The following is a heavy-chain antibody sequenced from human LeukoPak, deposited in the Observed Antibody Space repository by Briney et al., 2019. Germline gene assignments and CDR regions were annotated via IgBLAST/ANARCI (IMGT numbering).Heavy chain of an antibody. Sequence: ASVKVSCKASGYTFTGYYMHWVRQAPGQGLEWMGWINPKSGGTNYAQKFQGRVTMTRDTSISTAYMELSRLRSDDTAVYYCARDIPVGATDFDYWGQGTLVTVSS. CDR2: INPKSGGT. V-gene: IGHV1-2*02. CDR3: ARDIPVGATDFDY. CDR1: GYTFTGYY. J-gene: IGHJ4*02. D-gene: IGHD1-26*01.